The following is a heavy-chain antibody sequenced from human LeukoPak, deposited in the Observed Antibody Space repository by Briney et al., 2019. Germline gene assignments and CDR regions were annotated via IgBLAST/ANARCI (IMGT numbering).Heavy chain of an antibody. J-gene: IGHJ3*02. CDR1: GGTFSSYA. V-gene: IGHV1-69*04. Sequence: SVKVSCKASGGTFSSYAISWVRQAPGQGLEWMGRIIPIFGIANYAQKFQGRVTITADKSTSTAYMELSSLRSEDTAVYYCATRYCGGDCYPTRHLDIWGQGTMVTVSS. CDR3: ATRYCGGDCYPTRHLDI. CDR2: IIPIFGIA. D-gene: IGHD2-21*02.